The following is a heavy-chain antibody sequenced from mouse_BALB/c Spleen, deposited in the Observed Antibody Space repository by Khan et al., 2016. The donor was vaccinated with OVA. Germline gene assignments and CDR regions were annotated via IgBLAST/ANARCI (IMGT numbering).Heavy chain of an antibody. V-gene: IGHV1-7*01. J-gene: IGHJ2*01. Sequence: QVQLQQSGAELAKPGASVKMSCQASGYTLSTYWMHWVKQRPGQGLEWIGYIDPSTGYTYYNQRFKDKATLTADKSSSTAYMQLSSLTSEDSAVYYCSRDRIAYWGQGTTLTVSS. CDR2: IDPSTGYT. CDR1: GYTLSTYW. CDR3: SRDRIAY.